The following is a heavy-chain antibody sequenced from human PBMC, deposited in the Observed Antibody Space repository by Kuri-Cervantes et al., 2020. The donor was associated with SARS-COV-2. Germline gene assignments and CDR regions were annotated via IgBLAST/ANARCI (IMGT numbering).Heavy chain of an antibody. CDR1: GASISPYQ. CDR3: ARDTPDGVDH. CDR2: ISYTGSA. V-gene: IGHV4-59*01. D-gene: IGHD3-10*01. Sequence: SETLSLTCTVSGASISPYQWSWIRQPPGGGLEWIGYISYTGSAHYNPSLRSRVTISVDTSKNQFSLNLSFATAADTAVYYCARDTPDGVDHWGQGALVTVSS. J-gene: IGHJ4*02.